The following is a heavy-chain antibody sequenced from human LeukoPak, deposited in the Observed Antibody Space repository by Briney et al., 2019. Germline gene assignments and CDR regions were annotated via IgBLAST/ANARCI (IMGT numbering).Heavy chain of an antibody. V-gene: IGHV4-38-2*02. CDR2: IYHSGST. Sequence: SETLSLTCTVSGYSISSGYYWGWIRQPPGKGLEWIGIIYHSGSTYYNPSLKNRVTISVDTSKNQFSLKLSSVTAADTAVYYCVRDASNYCDSTGYYQIDYWGQGTLVTVSS. CDR3: VRDASNYCDSTGYYQIDY. D-gene: IGHD3-22*01. CDR1: GYSISSGYY. J-gene: IGHJ4*02.